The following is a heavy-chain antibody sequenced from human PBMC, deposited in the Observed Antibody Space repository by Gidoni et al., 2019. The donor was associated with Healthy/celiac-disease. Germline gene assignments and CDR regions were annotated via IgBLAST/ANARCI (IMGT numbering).Heavy chain of an antibody. Sequence: QVQLLHSGAEVNKPVSSVQFSSKPSGVTFSSYSLICVRQATGQGLEWMGGIIPSFGTANYAQKFQGRITMTADESTSTAYMELSRLRSEDTAVYYCAKRDCSGGSCYRRYYYYGMDVWGQGTTVTVSS. CDR2: IIPSFGTA. CDR3: AKRDCSGGSCYRRYYYYGMDV. CDR1: GVTFSSYS. J-gene: IGHJ6*02. V-gene: IGHV1-69*01. D-gene: IGHD2-15*01.